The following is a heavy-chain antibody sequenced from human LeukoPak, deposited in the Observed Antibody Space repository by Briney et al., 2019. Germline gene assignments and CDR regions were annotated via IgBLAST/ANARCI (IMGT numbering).Heavy chain of an antibody. CDR3: ARDSCIGTSCYYYYGMDV. Sequence: GGSLRLSCTPSGFTFSSYGMHWVRQAPGKGLEWVAVISYDGSNKYYADSVKGRFTISRDNSKNTLYLQMNSLRAEDTAVYYCARDSCIGTSCYYYYGMDVWGQGTTVTVSS. CDR2: ISYDGSNK. J-gene: IGHJ6*02. D-gene: IGHD2-2*01. CDR1: GFTFSSYG. V-gene: IGHV3-30*19.